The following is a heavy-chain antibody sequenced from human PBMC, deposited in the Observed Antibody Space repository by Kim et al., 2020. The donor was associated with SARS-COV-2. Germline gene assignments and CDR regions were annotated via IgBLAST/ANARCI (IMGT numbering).Heavy chain of an antibody. D-gene: IGHD2-15*01. V-gene: IGHV4-34*01. Sequence: SETLSLTCAVYGVSLRGNYWTWVRQPPGKGLEWIGEMSLGGNSNYNPSLKSRVTISLDTSQNQFSLEVRSVTAADTAVYYCAKIQDNYRFYFDYWGQGRLVTVYS. J-gene: IGHJ4*02. CDR1: GVSLRGNY. CDR2: MSLGGNS. CDR3: AKIQDNYRFYFDY.